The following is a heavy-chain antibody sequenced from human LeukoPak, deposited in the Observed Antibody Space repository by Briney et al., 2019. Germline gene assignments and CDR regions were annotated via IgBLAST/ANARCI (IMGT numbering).Heavy chain of an antibody. V-gene: IGHV1-46*01. Sequence: ASVRVSCKASGYTFTSYYMHWVRQAPGQGLEWMGIINPSGGSTSYAQKFQGRVTMTRDTSTSTVYMELSSLRSEDTAVYYCARGYCSGGSCYSVGMDVWGQGTTVTVSS. J-gene: IGHJ6*02. D-gene: IGHD2-15*01. CDR1: GYTFTSYY. CDR3: ARGYCSGGSCYSVGMDV. CDR2: INPSGGST.